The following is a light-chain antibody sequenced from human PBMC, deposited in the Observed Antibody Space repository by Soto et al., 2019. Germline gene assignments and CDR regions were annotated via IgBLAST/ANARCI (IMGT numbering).Light chain of an antibody. Sequence: IVLTQSPATLSASPWERATLSCRASKTVGVRLAGSQNKPGKAPRPLSYEASNRAAGGPARFSGSGSGTDFPLTISSLEPEDVAVYYCQQCSNWPPTFGGGTKVDI. CDR3: QQCSNWPPT. CDR2: EAS. CDR1: KTVGVR. J-gene: IGKJ4*01. V-gene: IGKV3-11*01.